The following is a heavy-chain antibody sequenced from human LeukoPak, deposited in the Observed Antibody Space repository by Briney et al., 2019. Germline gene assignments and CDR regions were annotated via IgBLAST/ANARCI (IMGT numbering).Heavy chain of an antibody. J-gene: IGHJ6*02. CDR2: IYPGDSDT. V-gene: IGHV5-51*01. D-gene: IGHD6-13*01. CDR1: GYSFTNYW. CDR3: ASPSIAATGAPYYYYGMDV. Sequence: GESLKISCKGSGYSFTNYWIGWVRQMPGKGLEWMGIIYPGDSDTRYSPSFQGQVTISADKSISTAYLQWSSLKASDTVIYYCASPSIAATGAPYYYYGMDVWGQGTTVTVSS.